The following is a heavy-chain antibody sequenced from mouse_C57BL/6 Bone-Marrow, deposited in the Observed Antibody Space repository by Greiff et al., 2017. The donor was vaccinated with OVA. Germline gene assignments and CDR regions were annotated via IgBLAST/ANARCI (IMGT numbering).Heavy chain of an antibody. CDR3: ARGWLLIPFYWYFDV. Sequence: QVQLKQPGAELVMPGASVKLSCKASGYTFTSYWMHWVKQRPGQGLEWIGEIDPSDSYTNYNQKFKGKSTLTVDKSSSTAYMQLSSLTSEDSAVYYCARGWLLIPFYWYFDVWGTGTTVTVSS. D-gene: IGHD2-3*01. J-gene: IGHJ1*03. CDR2: IDPSDSYT. V-gene: IGHV1-69*01. CDR1: GYTFTSYW.